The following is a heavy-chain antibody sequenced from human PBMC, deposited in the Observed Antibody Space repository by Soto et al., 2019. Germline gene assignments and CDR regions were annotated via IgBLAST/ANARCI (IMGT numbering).Heavy chain of an antibody. CDR2: IQSDGSTT. J-gene: IGHJ4*02. CDR1: GFTLSNYW. Sequence: QSGGSLRLSCAASGFTLSNYWMDWVRQAPGKGLVWVSRIQSDGSTTTYADSVKGRFTISRDNAKNTLYLQMNSLTAEDTAVYYCARHPDSSSSFWGQGTMVTVSS. CDR3: ARHPDSSSSF. V-gene: IGHV3-74*01. D-gene: IGHD6-6*01.